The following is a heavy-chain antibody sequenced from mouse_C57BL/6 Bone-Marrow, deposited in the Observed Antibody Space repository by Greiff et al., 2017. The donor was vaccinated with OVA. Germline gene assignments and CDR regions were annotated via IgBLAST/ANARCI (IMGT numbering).Heavy chain of an antibody. Sequence: QVQLQQSGAELARPGASVKLSCKASGYTFTSYGISWVKQRTGQGLAWIGEISPRSGNTYYNEKFKGKATLTADKSSSTAYMELRSLTSEDAAVDCCERLGGYNHLCYWGQGTTLTVSS. CDR3: ERLGGYNHLCY. J-gene: IGHJ2*01. D-gene: IGHD2-2*01. CDR1: GYTFTSYG. V-gene: IGHV1-81*01. CDR2: ISPRSGNT.